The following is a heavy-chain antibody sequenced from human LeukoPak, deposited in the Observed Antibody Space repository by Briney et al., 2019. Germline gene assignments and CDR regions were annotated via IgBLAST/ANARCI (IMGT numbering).Heavy chain of an antibody. CDR3: ARVRILTGYDY. CDR1: GFTFSSYA. J-gene: IGHJ4*02. D-gene: IGHD3-9*01. CDR2: ISYDGSNK. V-gene: IGHV3-30-3*01. Sequence: PGGSLRLSCAASGFTFSSYAMHWVRQAPGKGLEGVAVISYDGSNKYYADSVKGRFTISRDNSKNTLYLQMNSLRAEDTAVYYCARVRILTGYDYWGQGTLVTVSS.